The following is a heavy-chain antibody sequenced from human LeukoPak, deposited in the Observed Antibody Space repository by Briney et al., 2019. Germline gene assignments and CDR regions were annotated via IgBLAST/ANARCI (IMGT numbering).Heavy chain of an antibody. Sequence: GRSLRLSCAASGFTFSSYGMHWVRQAPGKGLEWVAVIWYDGSNKYYADSVKGRFTISRDNSKNTLYLQMNSLRAEDTAVYYCARVIERQWLIPSYYYYGMDVWGQGTTVTVSS. V-gene: IGHV3-33*01. D-gene: IGHD6-19*01. CDR1: GFTFSSYG. CDR3: ARVIERQWLIPSYYYYGMDV. J-gene: IGHJ6*02. CDR2: IWYDGSNK.